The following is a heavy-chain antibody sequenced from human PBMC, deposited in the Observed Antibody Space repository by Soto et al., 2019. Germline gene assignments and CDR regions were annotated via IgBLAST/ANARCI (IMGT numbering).Heavy chain of an antibody. CDR1: GGSISSSSYF. Sequence: PSETLSLTCSVSGGSISSSSYFWGWIRQPPGKGLEWIGSIYYSGSTYYNPSLKSRVTVSVDTSKNQFSLKLSSVTAADTAVYYCARRRDAYTFFDYWGQGTLVTVSS. CDR2: IYYSGST. CDR3: ARRRDAYTFFDY. D-gene: IGHD2-2*01. V-gene: IGHV4-39*01. J-gene: IGHJ4*02.